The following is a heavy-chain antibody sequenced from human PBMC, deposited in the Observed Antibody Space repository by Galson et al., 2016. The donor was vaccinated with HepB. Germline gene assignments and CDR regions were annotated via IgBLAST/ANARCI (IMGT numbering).Heavy chain of an antibody. J-gene: IGHJ4*02. CDR1: GGTFNKYI. Sequence: SVKVSCKASGGTFNKYIINWVRQAPGQGLEWMGRIIPLLGIANYAQKFQGRVIMTTEKSTSTAYMELSSLRSDDTAVYYCARGRGFENWGQGTLVIVSS. D-gene: IGHD3-10*01. CDR2: IIPLLGIA. CDR3: ARGRGFEN. V-gene: IGHV1-69*02.